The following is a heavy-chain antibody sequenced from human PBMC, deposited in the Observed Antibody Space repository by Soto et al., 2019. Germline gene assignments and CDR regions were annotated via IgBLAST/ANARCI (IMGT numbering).Heavy chain of an antibody. D-gene: IGHD3-22*01. V-gene: IGHV4-39*02. CDR2: IYYSGNT. CDR3: ARRSYYDSSGYNPFDY. J-gene: IGHJ4*02. Sequence: SETLSLTCTVSGGSISSSSYYWGWIRQPPGKGLEWIGTIYYSGNTYYNPSLKSRVTISVDASKKHFSLKVRSVTAADTAVYYCARRSYYDSSGYNPFDYWGQGTLVTVS. CDR1: GGSISSSSYY.